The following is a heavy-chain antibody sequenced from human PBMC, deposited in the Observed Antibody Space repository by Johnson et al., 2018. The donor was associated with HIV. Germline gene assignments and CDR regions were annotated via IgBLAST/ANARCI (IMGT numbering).Heavy chain of an antibody. Sequence: VQLVESGGGVVQPGRSLRLSCAASGFTVSSNYMSWVRQAPGKGLEWVSVIYSGGSTYYADSVKGRFTISRDNSKNTLYLQVNSLRAEDAAVYYCARGSRYTYDNDDVYLLQAFDIWGQGTMVTVSS. V-gene: IGHV3-66*02. CDR3: ARGSRYTYDNDDVYLLQAFDI. J-gene: IGHJ3*02. CDR1: GFTVSSNY. D-gene: IGHD3-16*01. CDR2: IYSGGST.